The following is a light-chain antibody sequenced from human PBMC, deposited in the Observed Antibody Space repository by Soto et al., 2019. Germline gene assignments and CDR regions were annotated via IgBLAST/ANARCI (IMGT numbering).Light chain of an antibody. Sequence: QSALTQPPSVSGSPGQSVTISCTGTSSDVGSYNRVSWYQQPPGTAQKVMIYEVSNRPSGVPDRFSGSKSGNTASLTISWLQAEDESDYYCSSYTSSSTYVFGTGTKVTVL. V-gene: IGLV2-18*02. CDR3: SSYTSSSTYV. J-gene: IGLJ1*01. CDR2: EVS. CDR1: SSDVGSYNR.